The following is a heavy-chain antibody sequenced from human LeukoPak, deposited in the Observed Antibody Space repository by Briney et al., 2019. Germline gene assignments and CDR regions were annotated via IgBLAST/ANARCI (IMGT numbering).Heavy chain of an antibody. D-gene: IGHD3-22*01. CDR1: GGTFSSYA. Sequence: SVKVSCKASGGTFSSYAISWVRQAPGQGLEWMGRIIPIFGTANYAQKFQGRVTITADESTSTAYMELSSLRSEDTAVYYCAGISDSSGLFYYYYYMDVWGKGTTVTVSS. CDR2: IIPIFGTA. CDR3: AGISDSSGLFYYYYYMDV. J-gene: IGHJ6*03. V-gene: IGHV1-69*15.